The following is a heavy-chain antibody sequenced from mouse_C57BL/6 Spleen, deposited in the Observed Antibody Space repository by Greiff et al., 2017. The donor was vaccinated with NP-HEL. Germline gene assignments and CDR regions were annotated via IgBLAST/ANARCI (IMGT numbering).Heavy chain of an antibody. Sequence: QVQLQQPGAELVMPGASVKLSCKASGYTFTSYWMHWVKQRPGQGLEWIGEIDPSDSYTNYNQKFKGKSTLTVDKSSSTAYMQLSSLTSEDSAVYYCARSTYGNSYFDYWGQGTTLTVSS. D-gene: IGHD2-1*01. J-gene: IGHJ2*01. CDR2: IDPSDSYT. CDR3: ARSTYGNSYFDY. V-gene: IGHV1-69*01. CDR1: GYTFTSYW.